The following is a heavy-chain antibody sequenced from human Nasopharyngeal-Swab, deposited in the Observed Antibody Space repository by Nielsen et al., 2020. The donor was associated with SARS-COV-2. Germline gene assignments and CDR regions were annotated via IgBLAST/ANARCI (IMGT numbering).Heavy chain of an antibody. Sequence: SQTLSLTGAVYGGSFSGYYWSWIRQPPGKGLEWIGEINHSGSTNYNPSLKSRVTISVDTSKNQFSLKLSSVTAADTAVYYCARVLTGYPIYYWGQGTLVTVSS. D-gene: IGHD3-9*01. CDR3: ARVLTGYPIYY. CDR1: GGSFSGYY. V-gene: IGHV4-34*01. J-gene: IGHJ4*02. CDR2: INHSGST.